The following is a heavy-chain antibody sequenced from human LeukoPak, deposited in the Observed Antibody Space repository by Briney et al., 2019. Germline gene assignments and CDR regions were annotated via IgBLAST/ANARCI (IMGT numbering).Heavy chain of an antibody. CDR3: ARPYYDVLNAHTPGFGC. D-gene: IGHD3-9*01. V-gene: IGHV3-74*01. CDR2: ISGDSSGT. CDR1: GFTFRDYW. J-gene: IGHJ5*01. Sequence: PGGSLRLSCAASGFTFRDYWMHWVRQAPGQGLVWVSRISGDSSGTTYADSVKGRCTISRDNAKNTVYLQMNSLRAEDTDPYYRARPYYDVLNAHTPGFGCWGQGNLVTVSS.